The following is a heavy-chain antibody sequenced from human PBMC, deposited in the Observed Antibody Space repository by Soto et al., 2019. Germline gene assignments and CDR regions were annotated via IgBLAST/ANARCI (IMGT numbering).Heavy chain of an antibody. J-gene: IGHJ4*02. CDR2: VYHSGST. V-gene: IGHV4-38-2*01. CDR1: GYSISYAYY. Sequence: KASETLSLTCAVSGYSISYAYYWGWIRQPPGKGLEWIGSVYHSGSTYYNPSLKSRVTISIDTSKNQFSLNLTSVTAADTAVYYCARVGCSGGGCYLLEFWGQGTLVTVSS. D-gene: IGHD2-15*01. CDR3: ARVGCSGGGCYLLEF.